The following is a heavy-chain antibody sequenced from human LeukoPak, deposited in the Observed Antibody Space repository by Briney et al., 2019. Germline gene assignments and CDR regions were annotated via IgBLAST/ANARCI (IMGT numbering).Heavy chain of an antibody. CDR1: GFTFSSYG. D-gene: IGHD7-27*01. Sequence: GGSLRLSCAASGFTFSSYGMHWVRQAPGKGLEWVAVIWYDGSNKYYADSVKGRFTISRDNYKNTLYLQMNSLRAEDTAVYYCAKDGGLWVSAHWGDSWGRGTLVTVSS. CDR3: AKDGGLWVSAHWGDS. V-gene: IGHV3-33*06. CDR2: IWYDGSNK. J-gene: IGHJ4*02.